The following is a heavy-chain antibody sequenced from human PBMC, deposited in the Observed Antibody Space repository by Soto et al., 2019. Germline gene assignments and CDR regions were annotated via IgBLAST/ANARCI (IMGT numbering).Heavy chain of an antibody. CDR3: ARDLVGASYYYY. J-gene: IGHJ4*02. Sequence: QVELVKSGAEVKKPGASVKVACKTSGYTFTSYGISWVRQAPGQGLEWMGWISTNNGDTNYAQNLQGRVTMTTDTSTSTAYMEVRSLRSDDTAVYYCARDLVGASYYYYWGQGTLVTVSS. D-gene: IGHD1-26*01. CDR1: GYTFTSYG. V-gene: IGHV1-18*01. CDR2: ISTNNGDT.